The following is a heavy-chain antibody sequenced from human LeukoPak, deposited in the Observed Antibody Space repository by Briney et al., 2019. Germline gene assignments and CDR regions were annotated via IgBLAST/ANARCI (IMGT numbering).Heavy chain of an antibody. D-gene: IGHD6-25*01. Sequence: PGGSLRLSCAASGFTFSSYSMNWVRQAPGKGLEWVSSISSSSSYIYYADSVKGRFTISRDNAKNSLYLQMNSLRAEDTAVYYCARDQRQQRAFDYWGQGTLVTVSS. CDR1: GFTFSSYS. CDR2: ISSSSSYI. CDR3: ARDQRQQRAFDY. V-gene: IGHV3-21*01. J-gene: IGHJ4*02.